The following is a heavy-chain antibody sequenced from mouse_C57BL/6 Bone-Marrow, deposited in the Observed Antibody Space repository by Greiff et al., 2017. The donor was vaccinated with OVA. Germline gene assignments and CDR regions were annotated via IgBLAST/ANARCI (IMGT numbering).Heavy chain of an antibody. CDR2: ISDGGSYT. J-gene: IGHJ3*01. CDR3: AHYDGYYASFAY. V-gene: IGHV5-4*01. D-gene: IGHD2-3*01. CDR1: GFTFSSYA. Sequence: EVQVVESGGGLVKPGGSLKLSCAASGFTFSSYAMSWVRQTPEKRLEWVATISDGGSYTYYPDNVKGRFTISRDNAKNNLYLQMSHLKSEDTAMYYCAHYDGYYASFAYWGQGTLVTVSA.